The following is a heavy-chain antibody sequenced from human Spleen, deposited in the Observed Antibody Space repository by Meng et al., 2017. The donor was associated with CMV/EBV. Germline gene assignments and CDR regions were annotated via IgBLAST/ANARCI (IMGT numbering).Heavy chain of an antibody. CDR3: ARDRSGYCSSTSCYTVDY. V-gene: IGHV3-7*01. Sequence: GGSLRLSCAASGFTFSSYWMSWVRQAPGKGLEWVANIKQDGSEKYYVDSVKGRFTISRDNAKNSLYLQMNSLRAEDTAVYYCARDRSGYCSSTSCYTVDYWGQGTLVIVSS. D-gene: IGHD2-2*02. J-gene: IGHJ4*02. CDR1: GFTFSSYW. CDR2: IKQDGSEK.